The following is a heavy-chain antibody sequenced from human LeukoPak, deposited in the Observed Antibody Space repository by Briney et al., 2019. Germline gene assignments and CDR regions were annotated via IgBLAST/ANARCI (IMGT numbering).Heavy chain of an antibody. CDR1: GGSFSSYY. J-gene: IGHJ4*02. Sequence: PSETLSLTCAVYGGSFSSYYWSCIRQPPGKGLEWIGEINHSGSTSYNPSLRSRLTISVDTSKNQFSLKLNSLTAADTAVYYCASFRWGVGFEYWGQGTLVTVSS. CDR2: INHSGST. V-gene: IGHV4-34*01. D-gene: IGHD3-16*01. CDR3: ASFRWGVGFEY.